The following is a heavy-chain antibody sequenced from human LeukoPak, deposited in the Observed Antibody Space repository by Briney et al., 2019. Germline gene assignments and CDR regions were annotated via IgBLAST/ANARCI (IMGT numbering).Heavy chain of an antibody. CDR3: ARDGVGATRAFDI. V-gene: IGHV1-3*01. J-gene: IGHJ3*02. CDR1: GYTFTSYA. D-gene: IGHD5-12*01. CDR2: INAGNGNT. Sequence: VASVRVSCKASGYTFTSYAMHWVRQAPGQRLEWMGWINAGNGNTKYSQKFQGRVTITRDTSASTAYMELSSLRSEDTAVYYCARDGVGATRAFDIWGQGTMVTVSS.